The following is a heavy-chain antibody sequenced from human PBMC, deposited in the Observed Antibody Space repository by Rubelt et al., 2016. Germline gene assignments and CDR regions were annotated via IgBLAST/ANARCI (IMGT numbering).Heavy chain of an antibody. CDR1: GYTFTGYY. CDR2: INPNSGGT. J-gene: IGHJ5*02. CDR3: ARDQVTTVTTNWFDP. V-gene: IGHV1-2*02. Sequence: QVQLVQSGAEVKKPGSSVKVSCKASGYTFTGYYMHWVRQAPGQGLEWMGWINPNSGGTNYEQKFQGRVTMTRDTSISTAYMELSRLRSDDTAVYYCARDQVTTVTTNWFDPWGQGTLVTVSS. D-gene: IGHD4-11*01.